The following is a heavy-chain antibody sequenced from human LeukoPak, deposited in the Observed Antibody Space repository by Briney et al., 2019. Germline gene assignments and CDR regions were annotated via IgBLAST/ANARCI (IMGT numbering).Heavy chain of an antibody. Sequence: GASVKVSCKASGGTFSSYAISWVRQAPGQGLEWMGGIIPILGIANYAQKFQGRVTITADKSTSTAYMELSSLRSEDTAVYYCASADDSSGYYKDFQHWGQGTLVTVSS. CDR1: GGTFSSYA. J-gene: IGHJ1*01. D-gene: IGHD3-22*01. CDR3: ASADDSSGYYKDFQH. V-gene: IGHV1-69*10. CDR2: IIPILGIA.